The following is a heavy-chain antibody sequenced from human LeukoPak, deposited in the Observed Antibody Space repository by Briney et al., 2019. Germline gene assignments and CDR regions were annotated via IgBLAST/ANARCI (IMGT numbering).Heavy chain of an antibody. V-gene: IGHV3-48*01. Sequence: GGSLRLSCAASGFTFSSYSMNWVRQAPGKGLEWVSYISSSSSTIYYADSVKGRFTISRDNAKNSLYLQMNSLRAEDTAVYYCAREETTNYYGSGSYDYWGQGTLVTVSS. CDR1: GFTFSSYS. J-gene: IGHJ4*02. D-gene: IGHD3-10*01. CDR3: AREETTNYYGSGSYDY. CDR2: ISSSSSTI.